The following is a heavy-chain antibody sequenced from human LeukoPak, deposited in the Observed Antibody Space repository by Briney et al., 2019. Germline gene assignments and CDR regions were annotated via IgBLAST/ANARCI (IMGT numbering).Heavy chain of an antibody. Sequence: SETLSLTCTVSGGSISSYYWSWIRQPPGKGLEWIGYIHYSGSTNYNPSLKSRVTISGDTSQNQFSLKLSSVTAADTAMYYCARAFGCYHGICGFDIWGQGTMVTVSS. V-gene: IGHV4-59*01. J-gene: IGHJ3*02. CDR1: GGSISSYY. CDR2: IHYSGST. CDR3: ARAFGCYHGICGFDI. D-gene: IGHD2-15*01.